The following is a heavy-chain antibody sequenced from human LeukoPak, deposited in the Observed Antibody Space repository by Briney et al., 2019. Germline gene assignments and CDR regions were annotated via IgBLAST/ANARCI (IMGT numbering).Heavy chain of an antibody. V-gene: IGHV3-30-3*01. CDR3: ARSNAPYYYYGMDV. CDR1: GFTFSSYA. J-gene: IGHJ6*02. Sequence: PGRSLRLSCAASGFTFSSYAMHWVRQAPGKGLEWVAVISYDGSNKYYADSVKGRFTISRDNPKNTLYLQMNSLRAEDTAVYYCARSNAPYYYYGMDVWGQGTTVTVSS. CDR2: ISYDGSNK.